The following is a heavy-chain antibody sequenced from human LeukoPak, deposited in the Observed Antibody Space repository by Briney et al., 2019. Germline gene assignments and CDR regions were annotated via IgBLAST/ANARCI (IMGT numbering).Heavy chain of an antibody. J-gene: IGHJ4*02. Sequence: GGSLRLSCAASGFTFSSYTMNWVRQAPGKGLEWVSSISSGSTYMYSADSMKGRFTISRDNAKNSLYLQMNSLRVEDTAVYYCARVGGASTQWFGEFLDYWGQGTLVTVSS. V-gene: IGHV3-21*01. CDR3: ARVGGASTQWFGEFLDY. CDR1: GFTFSSYT. CDR2: ISSGSTYM. D-gene: IGHD3-10*01.